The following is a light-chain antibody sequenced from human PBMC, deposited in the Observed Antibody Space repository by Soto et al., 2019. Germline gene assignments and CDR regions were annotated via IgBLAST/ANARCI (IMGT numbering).Light chain of an antibody. V-gene: IGLV2-8*01. CDR3: GSFGVGTYV. CDR1: SSDVGAYIF. CDR2: DVN. Sequence: QSALTQPPSVSGSPGQSVTISCTGTSSDVGAYIFVSWYQQHPGTAPKLMVYDVNRRPPGVPDRFFGSRSGNTACLTVSGLRAEDEADYDCGSFGVGTYVFGTGTKLTVL. J-gene: IGLJ1*01.